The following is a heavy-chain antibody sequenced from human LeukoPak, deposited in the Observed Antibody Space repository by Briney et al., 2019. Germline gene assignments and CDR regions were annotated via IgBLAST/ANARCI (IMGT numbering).Heavy chain of an antibody. V-gene: IGHV3-53*01. Sequence: GGSLRLSCAASGFTVRNNYMNWVRQAPGKGLEWVSGIYSDGSTYYADSVKGRFTISRDHSKNTLYLQMNSLRAEDTAVYHCARGSYCSGGSCYPLFDYWGQGTLVTVSS. J-gene: IGHJ4*02. CDR3: ARGSYCSGGSCYPLFDY. CDR2: IYSDGST. D-gene: IGHD2-15*01. CDR1: GFTVRNNY.